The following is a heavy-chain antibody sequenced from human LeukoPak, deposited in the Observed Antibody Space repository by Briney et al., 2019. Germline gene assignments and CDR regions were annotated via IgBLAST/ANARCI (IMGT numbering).Heavy chain of an antibody. CDR3: ARGTSNYDSSGYFLGYYYYYYMDV. CDR1: GYTFTSYG. Sequence: ASVKVSCKASGYTFTSYGISWVRQAPGQGLEWMGWISAYNGNTNYAQKLQGRVTMTTDTSTSTAYMELRSLRSDDTAVYYCARGTSNYDSSGYFLGYYYYYYMDVWGKGTTVTVSS. D-gene: IGHD3-22*01. J-gene: IGHJ6*03. CDR2: ISAYNGNT. V-gene: IGHV1-18*01.